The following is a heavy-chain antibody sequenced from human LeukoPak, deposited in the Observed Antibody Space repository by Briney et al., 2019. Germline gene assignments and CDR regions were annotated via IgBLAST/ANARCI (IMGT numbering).Heavy chain of an antibody. V-gene: IGHV3-48*04. Sequence: GGSLRLSCAASGFTFSTYDMTWVRQAPGEGLEWVSYISSSSATIYYADSVKDRFTISRDNAKNSLFLQMNSLRAEDTAVYYCARGGIPTEGYFYYYLDVWGKGTTVAVSS. D-gene: IGHD1-1*01. J-gene: IGHJ6*03. CDR2: ISSSSATI. CDR3: ARGGIPTEGYFYYYLDV. CDR1: GFTFSTYD.